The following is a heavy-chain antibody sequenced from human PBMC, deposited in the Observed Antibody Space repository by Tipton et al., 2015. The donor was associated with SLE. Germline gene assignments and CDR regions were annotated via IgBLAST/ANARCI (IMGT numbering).Heavy chain of an antibody. CDR2: ISAYNGNT. V-gene: IGHV1-18*01. CDR3: ARAGYLGYCSSTTCGARGMDV. Sequence: QSGAEVKKPGASVKVSCKASGYTFTSYGISWVRQAPGQGLEWMGWISAYNGNTNYAQKLQGRVTMTTDTSTSTAYMELRSLRSDDTAVYYCARAGYLGYCSSTTCGARGMDVWGQGTTVTVSS. CDR1: GYTFTSYG. J-gene: IGHJ6*02. D-gene: IGHD2-2*01.